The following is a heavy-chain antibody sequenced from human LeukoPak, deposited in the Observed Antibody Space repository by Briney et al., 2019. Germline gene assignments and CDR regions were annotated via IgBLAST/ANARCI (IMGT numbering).Heavy chain of an antibody. CDR3: AGMVRGFDY. CDR2: IYYSGST. CDR1: GGSFSGYF. J-gene: IGHJ4*02. D-gene: IGHD3-10*01. Sequence: ETLSLTCAVYGGSFSGYFWSWIRQPPGKGLEWIGYIYYSGSTNYNPSLKSRVTISVDTSKNQFSLKLSSVTAADTAVYYCAGMVRGFDYWGQGTLVTVSS. V-gene: IGHV4-59*01.